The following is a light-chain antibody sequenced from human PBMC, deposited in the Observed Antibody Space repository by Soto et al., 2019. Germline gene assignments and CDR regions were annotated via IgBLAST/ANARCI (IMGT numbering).Light chain of an antibody. V-gene: IGKV3-15*01. CDR3: QQYYSYPRT. J-gene: IGKJ1*01. CDR2: SAS. CDR1: QSIRSN. Sequence: EIVVTQSPTTLSASPEEKAALSCRASQSIRSNLAWYQQKPGQAPRLLTYSASTRDTGIPARFSGSGSGTEFTLSISSLQSEDFATYYCQQYYSYPRTFGQGTKVDIK.